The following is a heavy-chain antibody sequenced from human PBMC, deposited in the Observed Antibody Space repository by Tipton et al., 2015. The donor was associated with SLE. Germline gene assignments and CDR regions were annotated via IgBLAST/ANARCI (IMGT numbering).Heavy chain of an antibody. D-gene: IGHD3-22*01. CDR1: GFTFSSYA. J-gene: IGHJ3*02. V-gene: IGHV3-48*01. CDR3: ARTPSITMIVVVTPDAFDI. Sequence: SLRLSCAASGFTFSSYAMNWVCQAPGKGLEWVSYISSSSSTIYYADSVKGRFTISRDNAKNSLYLQMNSLRAEDTAVYYCARTPSITMIVVVTPDAFDIWGQGTMVTVSS. CDR2: ISSSSSTI.